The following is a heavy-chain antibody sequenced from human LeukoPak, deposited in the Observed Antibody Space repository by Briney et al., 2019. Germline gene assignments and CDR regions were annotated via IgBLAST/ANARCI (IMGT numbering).Heavy chain of an antibody. CDR2: FDPVDGET. CDR1: GYTLTGLS. D-gene: IGHD3-22*01. Sequence: GASVKVSCKVSGYTLTGLSMHWVRQAPGKGLEWMGGFDPVDGETIYAQKFQGRDTMTEDTSTDTAYMELSSLRSEDTAVYYCATPSTYYYDSSGYYKYWGQGTLVTVSS. J-gene: IGHJ4*02. V-gene: IGHV1-24*01. CDR3: ATPSTYYYDSSGYYKY.